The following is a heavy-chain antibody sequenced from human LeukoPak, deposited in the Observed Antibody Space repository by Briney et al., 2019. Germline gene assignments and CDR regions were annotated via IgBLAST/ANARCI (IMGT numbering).Heavy chain of an antibody. CDR2: IKQDGSDK. CDR3: ARDHGYYFFAMDL. J-gene: IGHJ6*02. CDR1: GFTFSDYW. V-gene: IGHV3-7*05. D-gene: IGHD2-8*01. Sequence: PGGSLRLSCAASGFTFSDYWMSWVRQAPEKGLEWVANIKQDGSDKYYVDSVKGRFTISRDNAKNSLYLQMNSLRAEDTAVYYCARDHGYYFFAMDLWGQGTTVTVSS.